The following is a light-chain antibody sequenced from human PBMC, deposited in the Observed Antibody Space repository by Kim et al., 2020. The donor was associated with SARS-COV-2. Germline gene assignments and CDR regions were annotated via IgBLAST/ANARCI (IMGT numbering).Light chain of an antibody. CDR2: GKN. V-gene: IGLV3-19*01. CDR3: NSRGSSGNHR. Sequence: SLERTVRITGQGPSLRCYSASWYQQKPGQAPVLVIYGKNNRPSGIPDRFSGSSSGNTPSLTITGAQAEDEAVYYCNSRGSSGNHRFGGGTQLTVL. J-gene: IGLJ3*02. CDR1: SLRCYS.